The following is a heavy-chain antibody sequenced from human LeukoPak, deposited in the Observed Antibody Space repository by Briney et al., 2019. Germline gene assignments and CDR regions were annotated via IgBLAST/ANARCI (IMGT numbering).Heavy chain of an antibody. CDR3: AGISP. V-gene: IGHV3-66*01. CDR1: GVDVSSNY. J-gene: IGHJ4*02. Sequence: GGSLRLSCSASGVDVSSNYMSWVRQAPGKGLEWVSSIYSGGSTYYADSVKGRFTISRDNSKNTLFLQMNSLRAEDTAVYYCAGISPWGQGTLVTASS. CDR2: IYSGGST.